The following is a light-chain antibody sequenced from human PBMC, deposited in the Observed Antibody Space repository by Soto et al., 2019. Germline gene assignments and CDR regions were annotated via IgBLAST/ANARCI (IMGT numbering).Light chain of an antibody. V-gene: IGKV3D-15*01. Sequence: EIVMTQSPVTLSVSPGERATLSCRASQSISSNLAWYQQKPGQAPRLLIYGASTRATGIPARFSGSGSGTEFTLTISSLQSEDVAVYYCQQYYSTPPTFGQGTKVDI. J-gene: IGKJ1*01. CDR1: QSISSN. CDR3: QQYYSTPPT. CDR2: GAS.